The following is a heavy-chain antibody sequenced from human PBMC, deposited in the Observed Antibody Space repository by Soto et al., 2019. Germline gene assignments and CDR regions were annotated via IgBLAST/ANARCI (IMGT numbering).Heavy chain of an antibody. CDR1: GFTFSSYA. Sequence: HPGGSLRLSCAASGFTFSSYAMSWVRQAPGKGLEWVSAISGSGGSTYYADSVKGRFTISRDNSKNTLYLQMNSLRAEDTAVYYCATNHDYGDPYGMDVWGQGTTVTVSS. V-gene: IGHV3-23*01. CDR3: ATNHDYGDPYGMDV. D-gene: IGHD4-17*01. CDR2: ISGSGGST. J-gene: IGHJ6*02.